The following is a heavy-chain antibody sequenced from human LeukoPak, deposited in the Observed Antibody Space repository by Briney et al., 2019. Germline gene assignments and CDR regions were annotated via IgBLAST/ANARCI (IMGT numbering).Heavy chain of an antibody. V-gene: IGHV4-61*02. J-gene: IGHJ5*02. CDR2: IYTSGST. CDR1: GGSISSGSYY. D-gene: IGHD5-18*01. CDR3: ARGRGIQLSARWFDP. Sequence: SETLSLTCTVSGGSISSGSYYWSWIRQPAGKGLEWIGRIYTSGSTNYNPSLKSRVTISVDTSKNQFSLKLSSVTAADTAVYYCARGRGIQLSARWFDPWGQGTLVTVSS.